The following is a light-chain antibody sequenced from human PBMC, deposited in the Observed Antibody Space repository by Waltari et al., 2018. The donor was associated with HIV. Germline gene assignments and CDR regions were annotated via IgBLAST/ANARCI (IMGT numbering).Light chain of an antibody. Sequence: EIVMTQSPATLSVSPGERATLSCRASQSVSSNLAWYQQKPGQAPRLLIYGASTRATGIPARFSGSGSGTEFTLTISSLQSEDFAVYYCQQYNNWPQLTFGGVIKVVI. CDR2: GAS. CDR3: QQYNNWPQLT. J-gene: IGKJ4*01. CDR1: QSVSSN. V-gene: IGKV3-15*01.